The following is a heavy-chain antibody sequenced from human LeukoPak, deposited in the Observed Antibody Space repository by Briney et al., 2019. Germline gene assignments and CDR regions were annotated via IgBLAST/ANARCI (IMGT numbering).Heavy chain of an antibody. J-gene: IGHJ4*02. CDR1: GFTFSSYA. CDR3: AKEYSGSYPSDCFDY. CDR2: ISGSGGST. V-gene: IGHV3-23*01. Sequence: GGSLRLSCAASGFTFSSYAMSWVRQAPGKGLEWVSTISGSGGSTYYADSVKGRFTISRDNSKNTPYLQMNSLRAEDTAVYYSAKEYSGSYPSDCFDYWGQGTLVTVSS. D-gene: IGHD1-26*01.